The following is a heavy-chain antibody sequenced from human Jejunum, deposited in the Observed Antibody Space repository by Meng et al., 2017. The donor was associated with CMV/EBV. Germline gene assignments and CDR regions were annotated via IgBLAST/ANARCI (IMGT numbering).Heavy chain of an antibody. CDR3: ANTKYSGTYFDF. CDR1: GFTFSRYW. V-gene: IGHV3-74*01. J-gene: IGHJ4*02. D-gene: IGHD1-26*01. CDR2: INGDGNTT. Sequence: SGFTFSRYWLHWVRQVPGKGLVWVSRINGDGNTTAYADSVQGRFTISRDNAQNTLYLQMNSLTAEDTGVYYCANTKYSGTYFDFWGQGTLVTVSS.